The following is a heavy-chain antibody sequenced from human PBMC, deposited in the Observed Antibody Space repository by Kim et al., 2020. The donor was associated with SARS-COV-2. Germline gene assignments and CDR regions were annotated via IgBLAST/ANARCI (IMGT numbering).Heavy chain of an antibody. J-gene: IGHJ4*02. CDR1: GFTFSSYW. D-gene: IGHD6-19*01. V-gene: IGHV3-74*01. Sequence: GGSLRLSCAASGFTFSSYWMHWVRQAPGKGLVWVSRINSDGSSTSYADSVKGRFTISRDNAKNTLYLQMNSLRAEDTAVYYCASQEGYSSGWYYWGQGTLVTVSS. CDR2: INSDGSST. CDR3: ASQEGYSSGWYY.